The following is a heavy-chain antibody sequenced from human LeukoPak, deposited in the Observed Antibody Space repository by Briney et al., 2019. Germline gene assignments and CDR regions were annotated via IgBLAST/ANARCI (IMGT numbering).Heavy chain of an antibody. CDR2: ISTYNGNA. J-gene: IGHJ3*02. CDR1: GYTFTTYG. D-gene: IGHD2-2*01. Sequence: GASMKVSCKASGYTFTTYGISWVRQAPGQGLEWMGWISTYNGNAVYAQEFQGRVTMTTDTSTTTAYMELRSLKSDDTAVYYCARPTERFCSSARCYRGAFDIWGQGTMVTVSS. V-gene: IGHV1-18*01. CDR3: ARPTERFCSSARCYRGAFDI.